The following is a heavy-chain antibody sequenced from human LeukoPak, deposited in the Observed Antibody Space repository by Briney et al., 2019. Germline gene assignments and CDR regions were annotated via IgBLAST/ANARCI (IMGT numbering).Heavy chain of an antibody. CDR1: GYTLTELS. V-gene: IGHV1-24*01. J-gene: IGHJ3*02. Sequence: ASVKVSCKVSGYTLTELSMHWVRQAPGKGLEWMGGFDPEDGETIYAQKFQGRVTMTEDTPTDTAYMELSSLRSEDTAVYYCATKVADPTAFDIWGQGTMVTVSS. CDR3: ATKVADPTAFDI. CDR2: FDPEDGET. D-gene: IGHD5-12*01.